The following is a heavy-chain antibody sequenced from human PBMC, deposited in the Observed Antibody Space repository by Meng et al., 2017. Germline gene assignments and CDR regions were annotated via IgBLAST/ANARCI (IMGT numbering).Heavy chain of an antibody. CDR3: ARDKDGGFGEN. V-gene: IGHV3-30*04. J-gene: IGHJ4*02. CDR1: GFTFSSYA. Sequence: GESLKISCAASGFTFSSYAMHWVRRAPGKGLEWVAVISYDGSNKYYADSVKGRFTISRDNSKNTLYLQMNSLRAEDTAVYYCARDKDGGFGENWGQGTLVTVSS. CDR2: ISYDGSNK. D-gene: IGHD3-10*01.